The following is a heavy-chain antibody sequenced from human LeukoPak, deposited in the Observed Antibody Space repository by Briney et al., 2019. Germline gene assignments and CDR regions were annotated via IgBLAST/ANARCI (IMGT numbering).Heavy chain of an antibody. D-gene: IGHD5-18*01. CDR1: GFTFSSYS. CDR3: AKGYSYGRSWFDP. Sequence: PGGPLRLSCAASGFTFSSYSMNWVRQAPGKGLDWVSYISNSSSTIYYADSVKGRFTISRDNAKNSLYLQMNSLRAEDTAVYYCAKGYSYGRSWFDPWGQGTLVTVSS. CDR2: ISNSSSTI. J-gene: IGHJ5*02. V-gene: IGHV3-48*04.